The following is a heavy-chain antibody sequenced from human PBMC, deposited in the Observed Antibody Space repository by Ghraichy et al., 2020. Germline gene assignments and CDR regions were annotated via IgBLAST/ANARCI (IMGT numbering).Heavy chain of an antibody. CDR1: GGTFSSYT. CDR2: IIPILGIA. V-gene: IGHV1-69*04. CDR3: AREKGSGSSPGYWYFDL. Sequence: SVKVSCKASGGTFSSYTISWVRQAPGQGLEWMGRIIPILGIANYAQKFQGRVTITADKSTSTAYMELSSPRSEDTAVYYCAREKGSGSSPGYWYFDLWGRGTLVTVSS. D-gene: IGHD3-10*01. J-gene: IGHJ2*01.